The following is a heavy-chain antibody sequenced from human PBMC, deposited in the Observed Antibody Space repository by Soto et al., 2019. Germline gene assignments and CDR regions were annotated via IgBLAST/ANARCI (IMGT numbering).Heavy chain of an antibody. Sequence: PSETLSLTCTVSGGSITSSEYYWAWIRQPPGKGLQFVGTIYYSGSSYSNPSLKSRLSMSVDTSKNQFSLTMKSVTAADTGVYYRARHAAYDSVWGKSDGSDYWGQGTLVTVSS. CDR1: GGSITSSEYY. CDR2: IYYSGSS. J-gene: IGHJ4*02. CDR3: ARHAAYDSVWGKSDGSDY. D-gene: IGHD3-16*01. V-gene: IGHV4-39*01.